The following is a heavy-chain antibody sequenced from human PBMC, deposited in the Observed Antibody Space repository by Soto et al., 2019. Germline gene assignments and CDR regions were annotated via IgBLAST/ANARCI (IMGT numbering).Heavy chain of an antibody. CDR2: INPSGGST. J-gene: IGHJ4*02. CDR1: GYTFTSYY. Sequence: ASVKVSCKASGYTFTSYYMHWVRQAPGQGLEWMGIINPSGGSTSYAQKFQGRVTMTRDTSTSTVYMELSSLRSEVMSVFYCARDYYDSSGSLGYWGQGTLVTVSS. V-gene: IGHV1-46*01. CDR3: ARDYYDSSGSLGY. D-gene: IGHD3-22*01.